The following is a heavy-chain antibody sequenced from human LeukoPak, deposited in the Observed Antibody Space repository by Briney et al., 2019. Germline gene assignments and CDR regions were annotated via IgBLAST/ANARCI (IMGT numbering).Heavy chain of an antibody. CDR3: ARDGGLDSSGYYFDY. D-gene: IGHD3-22*01. J-gene: IGHJ4*02. Sequence: SETLSLTCAVYGGSFSGYYWSWIRQPPGKGLEWIGEINHSGSTNYNPSLKSRVTISVDTSKNQFSLKLSPVTAADTAVYYCARDGGLDSSGYYFDYWGQGTLVTVSS. CDR1: GGSFSGYY. CDR2: INHSGST. V-gene: IGHV4-34*01.